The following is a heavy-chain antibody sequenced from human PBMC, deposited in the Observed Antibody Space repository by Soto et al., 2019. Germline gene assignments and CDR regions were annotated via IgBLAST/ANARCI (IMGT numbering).Heavy chain of an antibody. J-gene: IGHJ4*02. CDR3: ARADYATGSYYPDY. D-gene: IGHD3-10*01. CDR2: ISNSGRT. Sequence: QVQLQESGPGLVKPSQTLSLTCTVSGGSVRRVNYYWSWIRQFPGKGLEWIGYISNSGRTHYNPSLMSRITIFVDTSKNQFFLELRSVTAADTALYYCARADYATGSYYPDYWGQGTLVTVSS. CDR1: GGSVRRVNYY. V-gene: IGHV4-31*03.